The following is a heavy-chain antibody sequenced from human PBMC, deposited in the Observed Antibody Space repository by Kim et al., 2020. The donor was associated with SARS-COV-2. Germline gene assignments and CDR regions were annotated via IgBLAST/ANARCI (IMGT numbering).Heavy chain of an antibody. V-gene: IGHV3-53*01. CDR3: ARYRRGFGY. CDR2: GST. D-gene: IGHD3-10*01. J-gene: IGHJ4*02. Sequence: GSTYYADSVKGRFTISRDNSKNTLYLQMNSLRAEDTAVYYCARYRRGFGYWGQGTLVTVSS.